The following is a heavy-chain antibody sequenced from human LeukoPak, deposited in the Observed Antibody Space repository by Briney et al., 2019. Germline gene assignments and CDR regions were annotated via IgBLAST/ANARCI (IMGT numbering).Heavy chain of an antibody. V-gene: IGHV4-39*01. CDR3: ARQDSSLYDY. D-gene: IGHD6-13*01. J-gene: IGHJ4*02. CDR2: IYYSGST. Sequence: SETLSLTCTVSGGSISSSTYYWVWIRQPPGQGLEWIGSIYYSGSTYYNPSLKSRVTISVDTSKNQFSLKLSSVTAADTAVYYCARQDSSLYDYWGQGTLVSVSS. CDR1: GGSISSSTYY.